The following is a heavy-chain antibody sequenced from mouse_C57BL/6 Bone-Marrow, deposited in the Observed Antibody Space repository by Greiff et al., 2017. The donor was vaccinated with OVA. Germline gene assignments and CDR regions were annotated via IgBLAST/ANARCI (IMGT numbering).Heavy chain of an antibody. V-gene: IGHV14-4*01. J-gene: IGHJ3*01. CDR3: TTALLRFAY. D-gene: IGHD2-3*01. Sequence: EVQLVESGAELVRPGASVKLSCTASGFNIKDDYMHWVKQRPEQGLEWIGWIDPENGDTEYASKFQGKATITADTSSNTAYLQLSSLTSEDTAVYYCTTALLRFAYWGQGTLVTVSA. CDR2: IDPENGDT. CDR1: GFNIKDDY.